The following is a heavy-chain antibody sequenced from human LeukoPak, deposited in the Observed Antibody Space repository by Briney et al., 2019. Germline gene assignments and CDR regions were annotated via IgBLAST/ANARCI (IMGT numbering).Heavy chain of an antibody. CDR3: ARGPGPIAGAKNPFDI. V-gene: IGHV3-30*01. CDR1: GLTFSSYA. CDR2: ISYDGSNK. J-gene: IGHJ3*02. D-gene: IGHD1-26*01. Sequence: PGGSLRLSCAASGLTFSSYAMHWVRQAPGKGLEWVAVISYDGSNKYYADSVKGRFTISGDKSKNTLYLLMNSLRPEDTAFYYCARGPGPIAGAKNPFDIWGQGTMVTVSS.